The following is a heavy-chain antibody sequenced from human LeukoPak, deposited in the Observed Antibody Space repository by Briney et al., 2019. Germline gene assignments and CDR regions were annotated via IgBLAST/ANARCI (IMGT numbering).Heavy chain of an antibody. CDR1: GYTFTSSG. CDR3: ARAGSYYYMDV. D-gene: IGHD1-1*01. CDR2: IDAYNGNT. J-gene: IGHJ6*03. Sequence: ASVKVSCKASGYTFTSSGISWVRQAPGQGLEWTGWIDAYNGNTNYAQKLQGRVTMTTDTSTTTAYMELRSLRLDDTAVYYCARAGSYYYMDVWGKGTTVTVSS. V-gene: IGHV1-18*01.